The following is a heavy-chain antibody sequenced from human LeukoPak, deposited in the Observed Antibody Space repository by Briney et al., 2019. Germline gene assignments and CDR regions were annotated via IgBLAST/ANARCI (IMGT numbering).Heavy chain of an antibody. D-gene: IGHD3-3*01. CDR3: ARGVFLNDFWSGTVDY. CDR2: INPNSGGT. V-gene: IGHV1-2*02. J-gene: IGHJ4*02. CDR1: GYTFTGYY. Sequence: ASVKVSCKASGYTFTGYYMHWVRQAPGQGLEWMGWINPNSGGTNYAQKFQGRVTMTRDTSISTAYMELSRLRSGDTAVYYCARGVFLNDFWSGTVDYWGQGTLVTVSS.